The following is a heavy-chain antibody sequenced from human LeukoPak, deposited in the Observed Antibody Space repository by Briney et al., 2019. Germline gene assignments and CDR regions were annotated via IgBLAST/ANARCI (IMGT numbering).Heavy chain of an antibody. CDR1: GGSIDSTNW. Sequence: PSETLSLTCDISGGSIDSTNWWNWVRQPPGKGLEWIGEIHHDGRINYNPSLKSRVTLSVDKSKNQFSLRLNSVTAADTAMYYCARSHDHLWGNYPDYWGQGTLVTVSS. D-gene: IGHD3-16*02. V-gene: IGHV4/OR15-8*01. CDR3: ARSHDHLWGNYPDY. J-gene: IGHJ4*02. CDR2: IHHDGRI.